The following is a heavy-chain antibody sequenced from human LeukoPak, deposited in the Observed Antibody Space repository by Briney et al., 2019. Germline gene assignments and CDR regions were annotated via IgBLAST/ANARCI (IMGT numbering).Heavy chain of an antibody. CDR1: GFTFSSYG. D-gene: IGHD1-1*01. CDR2: ISYDGSNK. CDR3: AKGYGPNWFDP. Sequence: GGSLRLSCAASGFTFSSYGMHWVRQAPGKGLEWVAVISYDGSNKYYADSVKGRFTISRDNSKNTLYLQMNSRRAEDTAVYYCAKGYGPNWFDPWGQGTLVTVSS. V-gene: IGHV3-30*18. J-gene: IGHJ5*02.